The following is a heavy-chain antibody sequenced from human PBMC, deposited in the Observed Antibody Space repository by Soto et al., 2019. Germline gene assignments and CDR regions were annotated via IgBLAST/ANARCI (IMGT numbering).Heavy chain of an antibody. CDR2: IYYSGST. V-gene: IGHV4-39*01. J-gene: IGHJ3*02. D-gene: IGHD6-6*01. CDR1: GGSISSSSYY. Sequence: SETLSLTCTVSGGSISSSSYYWGWIRQPPGKGLEWVGTIYYSGSTYYNLSLKSRVTISVDTSKKQFSLKLSSVTAADTAVYYCARSIAARQWGAFDIWGQGTMVTVSS. CDR3: ARSIAARQWGAFDI.